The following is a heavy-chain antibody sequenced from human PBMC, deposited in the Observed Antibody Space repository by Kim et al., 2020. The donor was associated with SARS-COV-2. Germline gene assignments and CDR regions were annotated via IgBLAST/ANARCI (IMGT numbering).Heavy chain of an antibody. V-gene: IGHV3-11*06. Sequence: SGKGRFTSSRDNAKNSLYLQMNSLRAEDTAVYYCARSFQDVGGWYCYFDYWGQGTLVTVSS. CDR3: ARSFQDVGGWYCYFDY. J-gene: IGHJ4*02. D-gene: IGHD6-19*01.